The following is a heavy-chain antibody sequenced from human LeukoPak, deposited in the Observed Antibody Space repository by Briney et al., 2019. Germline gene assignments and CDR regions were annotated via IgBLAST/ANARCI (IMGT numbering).Heavy chain of an antibody. CDR1: GFTLTSTG. J-gene: IGHJ4*02. Sequence: GGSLRLSCAMSGFTLTSTGMHWVRQAPGKGLEWVAFMHYDGRNILYADSVKGRFSISTDNSKNMVYLQMSSLRAEDTAVYYCAKALTARGSYYDSSGYRGPFDYWGQGTLVTVSS. V-gene: IGHV3-30*02. CDR2: MHYDGRNI. CDR3: AKALTARGSYYDSSGYRGPFDY. D-gene: IGHD3-22*01.